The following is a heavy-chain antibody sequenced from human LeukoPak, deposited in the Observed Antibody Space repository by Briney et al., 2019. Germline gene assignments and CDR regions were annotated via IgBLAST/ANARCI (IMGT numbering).Heavy chain of an antibody. D-gene: IGHD5-12*01. V-gene: IGHV3-21*01. CDR2: ISSSSYI. CDR3: ARDEFQMATISAAY. J-gene: IGHJ4*02. CDR1: GFTFSSYS. Sequence: GGSLRISCGASGFTFSSYSMNWVRQAPGKGLEWGSSISSSSYIYYADSVKGRFTISRDNAKNSLYLQMNSLRAEDTAVYYCARDEFQMATISAAYWGQGTLVTVSS.